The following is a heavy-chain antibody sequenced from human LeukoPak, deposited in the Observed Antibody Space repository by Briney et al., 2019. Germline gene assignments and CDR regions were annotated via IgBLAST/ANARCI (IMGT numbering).Heavy chain of an antibody. CDR2: IRPSSGRA. J-gene: IGHJ4*02. Sequence: GATVKVSCKTSGYIFSNQYIHWVRQAPGQGPGWMGIIRPSSGRADYTQKFQGRVTMTRDMSTTTVYMELTTLGSDDTAVYFCAREPPESYYFDYWGQGTLVTVSS. V-gene: IGHV1-46*01. CDR3: AREPPESYYFDY. D-gene: IGHD2/OR15-2a*01. CDR1: GYIFSNQY.